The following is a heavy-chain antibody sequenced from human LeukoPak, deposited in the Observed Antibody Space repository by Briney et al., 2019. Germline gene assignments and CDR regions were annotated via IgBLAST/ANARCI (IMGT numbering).Heavy chain of an antibody. Sequence: ASVKVSCRASGYTFTSYYMHWVRQAPGQGLEWMGIINPSGGSTSSAQKFQGRVTMTRDTSTSTFYMELSSLRFEDTAVYYCARDDRVDVVVVPAAFLDYWGQGTLVTVSS. CDR1: GYTFTSYY. V-gene: IGHV1-46*01. CDR3: ARDDRVDVVVVPAAFLDY. J-gene: IGHJ4*02. D-gene: IGHD2-2*03. CDR2: INPSGGST.